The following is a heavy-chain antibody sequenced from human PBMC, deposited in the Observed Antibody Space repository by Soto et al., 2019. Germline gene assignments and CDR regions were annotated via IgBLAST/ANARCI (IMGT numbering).Heavy chain of an antibody. J-gene: IGHJ4*02. Sequence: PSETLSLTCTVSGGSISSGDYYWSWIRQPPGKGLEWIGYIYYSGSTYYNPSLKSRVTISVDTSKNQFSLKPSSVTAADTAVYYCASGTYGSGTSYWGQGTLVTVSS. CDR1: GGSISSGDYY. CDR2: IYYSGST. D-gene: IGHD3-10*01. CDR3: ASGTYGSGTSY. V-gene: IGHV4-30-4*01.